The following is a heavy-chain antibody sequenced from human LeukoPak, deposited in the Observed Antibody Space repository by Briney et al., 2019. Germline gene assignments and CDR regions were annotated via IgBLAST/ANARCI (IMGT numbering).Heavy chain of an antibody. J-gene: IGHJ4*02. CDR2: ISYDGSNK. Sequence: PGGSLRLSCAASGFTFSSYGMHWVRQAPGRGLEWVAVISYDGSNKYYADSVKGRFTISRDNSKNTLYLQMNSLRAEDTAVYYCGPIDYWGQGTLVTVSS. V-gene: IGHV3-30*03. CDR3: GPIDY. CDR1: GFTFSSYG.